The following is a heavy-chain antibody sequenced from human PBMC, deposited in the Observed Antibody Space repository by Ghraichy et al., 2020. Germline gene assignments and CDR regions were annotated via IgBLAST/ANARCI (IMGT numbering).Heavy chain of an antibody. Sequence: GGSLRLSCAASGFTFSSYSMNWVRQAPGKGLEWVSSISSSSSSLYYADSVKGRFTISRDNAKNSLYLQMNSLRDEDTAVYYCARDSPYYCDSSLVPVYYWGHGALFTVSP. J-gene: IGHJ4*01. CDR3: ARDSPYYCDSSLVPVYY. CDR2: ISSSSSSL. V-gene: IGHV3-48*02. CDR1: GFTFSSYS. D-gene: IGHD3-22*01.